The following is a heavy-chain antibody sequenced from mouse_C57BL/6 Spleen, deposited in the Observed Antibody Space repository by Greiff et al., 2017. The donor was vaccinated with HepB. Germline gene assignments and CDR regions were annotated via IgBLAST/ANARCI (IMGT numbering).Heavy chain of an antibody. Sequence: QVQLQQSGAELARPGASVKLSCKASGYTFTSYGISWVKQRTGQGLEWIGEIYPRSGNTYYNEKFKGKATLTADKSSSTAYMELRSLTSDDSAVYFCARWYSNPWWYFDVWGTGTTVTVSS. CDR1: GYTFTSYG. D-gene: IGHD2-5*01. V-gene: IGHV1-81*01. CDR2: IYPRSGNT. CDR3: ARWYSNPWWYFDV. J-gene: IGHJ1*03.